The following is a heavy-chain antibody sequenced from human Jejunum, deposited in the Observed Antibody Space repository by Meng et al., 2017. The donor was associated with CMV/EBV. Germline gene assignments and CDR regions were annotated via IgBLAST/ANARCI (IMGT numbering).Heavy chain of an antibody. CDR1: GKTVTDYF. J-gene: IGHJ4*02. V-gene: IGHV1-2*02. CDR2: IKPKNGEK. CDR3: ARGGDRGEEDY. Sequence: CKASGKTVTDYFVDWVRQAPGQGLEWMGWIKPKNGEKNYEQKYQGRVTLTRDTSISTAYMELTSLKSDDTAMYYCARGGDRGEEDYWGQGTLVTVSS. D-gene: IGHD3-10*01.